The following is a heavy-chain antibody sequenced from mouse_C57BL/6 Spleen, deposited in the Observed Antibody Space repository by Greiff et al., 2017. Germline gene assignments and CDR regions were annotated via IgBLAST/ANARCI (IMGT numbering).Heavy chain of an antibody. CDR3: SRENGYWGRDY. CDR1: GYTFTDYN. CDR2: INPNNGGT. D-gene: IGHD2-3*01. Sequence: VQLQQSGPELVKPGASVKMSCKASGYTFTDYNMPWVQQSHGKSLEWIGYINPNNGGTSYNQKFKGKATLTVNQSSSTAYMELRSLTSEDSSVYYLSRENGYWGRDYWGQGTSVTVSS. V-gene: IGHV1-22*01. J-gene: IGHJ4*01.